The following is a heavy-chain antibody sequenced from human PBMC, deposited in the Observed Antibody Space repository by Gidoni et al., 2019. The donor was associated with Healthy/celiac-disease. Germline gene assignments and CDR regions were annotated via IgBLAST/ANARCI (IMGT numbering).Heavy chain of an antibody. J-gene: IGHJ4*02. CDR1: GFPYGDCT. CDR2: IRRKAYGGTT. CDR3: TRESISNYYDSSGYYY. Sequence: EVQLVESGGGLVTQGRSLRLSCTASGFPYGDCTLSWFRQAPGKGLEWVGFIRRKAYGGTTEYAASVKGRFTISRDDSKSIAYLQMNSLKTEDTAVYYCTRESISNYYDSSGYYYWGQGTLVTVSS. V-gene: IGHV3-49*05. D-gene: IGHD3-22*01.